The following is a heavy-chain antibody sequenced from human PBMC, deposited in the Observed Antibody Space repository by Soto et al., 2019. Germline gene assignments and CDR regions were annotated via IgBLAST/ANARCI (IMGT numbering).Heavy chain of an antibody. V-gene: IGHV1-3*01. CDR2: INAGNGNT. Sequence: ASVKVSCKASGYTFTSYAMHWVRQAPGQRLEWMGWINAGNGNTNYTQNLQGRITMTTDTSTSTAYMELRSLRSDDTAVYYCARDLGGYNSIAAYWGQGALVTVSS. D-gene: IGHD5-12*01. CDR1: GYTFTSYA. J-gene: IGHJ4*02. CDR3: ARDLGGYNSIAAY.